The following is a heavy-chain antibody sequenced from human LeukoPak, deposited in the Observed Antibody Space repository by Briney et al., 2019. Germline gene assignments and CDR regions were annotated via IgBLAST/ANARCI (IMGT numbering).Heavy chain of an antibody. CDR2: IYYSGGT. CDR3: ARRGLGYCSSTSCYPFDY. J-gene: IGHJ4*02. D-gene: IGHD2-2*01. CDR1: GGSISSSSYY. V-gene: IGHV4-39*01. Sequence: SETLSLTCTVSGGSISSSSYYWRWIRQPPGEGLEWIGSIYYSGGTYYNPSLKSRVTISVDTSKNQFSLKLSSVTAADTAVYYCARRGLGYCSSTSCYPFDYWGQGTLVTVSS.